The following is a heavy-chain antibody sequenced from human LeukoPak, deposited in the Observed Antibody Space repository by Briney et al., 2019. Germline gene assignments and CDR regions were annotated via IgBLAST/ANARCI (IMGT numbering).Heavy chain of an antibody. CDR1: GGSISSSPYY. D-gene: IGHD1-1*01. J-gene: IGHJ4*02. CDR2: IYYSGDT. Sequence: SETLSLTCAVSGGSISSSPYYWGWIRQPPRKGLEWIGSIYYSGDTYHNPSLKSRVTISVDTSKNQFSLKLSSLTAADTAVYYCARDRSDNWGLFDYWGQGTLVTVSS. V-gene: IGHV4-39*07. CDR3: ARDRSDNWGLFDY.